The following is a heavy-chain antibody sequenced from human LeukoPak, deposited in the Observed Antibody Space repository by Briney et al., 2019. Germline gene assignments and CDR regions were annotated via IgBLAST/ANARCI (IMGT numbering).Heavy chain of an antibody. CDR2: IYYSGST. Sequence: SETLSLTCTVSGGSISSGGYYWSWIRQHPGKGLEWIGYIYYSGSTYYNPSLKSRVTISVDTSKNQFSLKLSSVTAADTAVYYCARGLRRITIFGVVITRPYNWFDPWGQGTLVTVSS. D-gene: IGHD3-3*01. J-gene: IGHJ5*02. V-gene: IGHV4-31*03. CDR1: GGSISSGGYY. CDR3: ARGLRRITIFGVVITRPYNWFDP.